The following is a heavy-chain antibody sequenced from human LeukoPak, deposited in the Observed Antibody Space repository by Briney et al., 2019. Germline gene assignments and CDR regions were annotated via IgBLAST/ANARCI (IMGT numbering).Heavy chain of an antibody. CDR2: IYPGDYDT. CDR1: GYSFTSYW. D-gene: IGHD3-9*01. J-gene: IGHJ4*02. V-gene: IGHV5-51*01. CDR3: ARPKKLRYFDWLSLDY. Sequence: GESLKISYKGSGYSFTSYWIGWVRQIPGKGPEWMGIIYPGDYDTRYRPSFQGQVTISTDKSISTASLQLSSLKASDTAMYYCARPKKLRYFDWLSLDYWGQGTLVTVSS.